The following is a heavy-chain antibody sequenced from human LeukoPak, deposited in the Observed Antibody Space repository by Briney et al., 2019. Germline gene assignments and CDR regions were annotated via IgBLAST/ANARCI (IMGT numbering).Heavy chain of an antibody. Sequence: ASVKVSCKASGYTFTSYGISWVQQAPGQGLEWMGWISAYNGNTNYAQKLQGRVTMTRNTSINTAYMELSSLRSDDSAVYYCARHHCSTTSCYLDNWGQGTLVTVSS. J-gene: IGHJ4*02. CDR1: GYTFTSYG. V-gene: IGHV1-18*01. CDR3: ARHHCSTTSCYLDN. D-gene: IGHD2-2*01. CDR2: ISAYNGNT.